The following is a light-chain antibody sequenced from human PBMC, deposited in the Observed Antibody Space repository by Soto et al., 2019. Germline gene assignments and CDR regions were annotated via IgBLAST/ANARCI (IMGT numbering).Light chain of an antibody. Sequence: ALTQPASVSGSPGQSITISCTGTSSDVGSYKFVSWYQQHPVKAPKLMIYEGSKRPSGVSNRFSGSKSGNTASLTISGLQAEDEADYYCCSYAGSSTLVFGGGTKLTVL. J-gene: IGLJ2*01. V-gene: IGLV2-23*01. CDR3: CSYAGSSTLV. CDR1: SSDVGSYKF. CDR2: EGS.